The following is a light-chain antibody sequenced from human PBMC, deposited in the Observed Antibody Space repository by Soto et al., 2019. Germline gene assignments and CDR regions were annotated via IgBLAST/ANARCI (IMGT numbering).Light chain of an antibody. CDR1: SSNIGAGFD. CDR2: GNV. V-gene: IGLV1-40*01. CDR3: QSYDSSLSGYV. J-gene: IGLJ1*01. Sequence: QSVLTQPPSVSGAPGQRVTISCTGSSSNIGAGFDVHWYQQLPGTAPKLLIYGNVDRPSGVPDRFSGSKSGTSASLAIPGLQDEDEADYYCQSYDSSLSGYVFGTGTKLTVL.